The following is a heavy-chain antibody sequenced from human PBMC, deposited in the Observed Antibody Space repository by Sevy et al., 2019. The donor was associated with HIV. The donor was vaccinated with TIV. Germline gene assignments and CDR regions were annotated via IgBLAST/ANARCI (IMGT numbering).Heavy chain of an antibody. Sequence: GGSLRLSCAASGFTFSSYAMHWVRQAPGKGLEWVAVISYDGSNKYYADSMKGRFTISRDNSKNTLYLQMNSLRAEDTAVYYCAGLIAAAVDYYYYMDVWGKGTTVTVSS. CDR1: GFTFSSYA. CDR2: ISYDGSNK. J-gene: IGHJ6*03. D-gene: IGHD6-13*01. CDR3: AGLIAAAVDYYYYMDV. V-gene: IGHV3-30-3*01.